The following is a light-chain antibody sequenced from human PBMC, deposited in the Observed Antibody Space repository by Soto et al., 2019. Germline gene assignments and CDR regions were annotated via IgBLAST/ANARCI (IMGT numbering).Light chain of an antibody. V-gene: IGKV3-11*01. Sequence: EIVLTQSPATLSLSPGERATLSCRASQSVSSYLAWYQQKPGQAPSLLIYDASNRATGISARFSGSGSGTDFTLSTSSLVPKDFAVYYGQQRSNWPPGLTFGGGTKVQIK. CDR1: QSVSSY. CDR2: DAS. J-gene: IGKJ4*01. CDR3: QQRSNWPPGLT.